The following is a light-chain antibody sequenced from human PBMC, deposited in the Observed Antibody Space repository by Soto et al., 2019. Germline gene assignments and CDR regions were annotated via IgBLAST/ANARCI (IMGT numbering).Light chain of an antibody. CDR3: CSYVGSYSVI. V-gene: IGLV2-11*01. J-gene: IGLJ2*01. CDR1: NSDVGNYIY. Sequence: QSVLTQPRSVSGSPGQSVTISCTGTNSDVGNYIYVSWYQQHPGKAPKVMIYDVNKRPSGVPDRFSGSKSGNTASLTISGLQAEDEADYYCCSYVGSYSVIFGGGTKVTVL. CDR2: DVN.